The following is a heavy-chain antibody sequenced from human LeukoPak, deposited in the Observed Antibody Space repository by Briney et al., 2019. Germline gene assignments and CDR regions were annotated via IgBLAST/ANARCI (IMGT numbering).Heavy chain of an antibody. J-gene: IGHJ4*02. Sequence: PSETLSLTCTVSGVSISSSNSYWGWIRQPPGKGLEWIGSIYYSGNTYYNASLKSQVSISIDTSKNQFSLRLTSVTAADTAVYCCARQTGSGLFIPPGGQGTLVTVSS. CDR2: IYYSGNT. CDR3: ARQTGSGLFIPP. D-gene: IGHD3/OR15-3a*01. CDR1: GVSISSSNSY. V-gene: IGHV4-39*01.